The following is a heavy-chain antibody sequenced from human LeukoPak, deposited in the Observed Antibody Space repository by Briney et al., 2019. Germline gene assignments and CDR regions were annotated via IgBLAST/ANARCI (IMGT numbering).Heavy chain of an antibody. V-gene: IGHV4-59*08. CDR1: VGSISSEY. J-gene: IGHJ4*02. D-gene: IGHD2-2*01. Sequence: SETLSLTCTVSVGSISSEYWRCIRQPPGKAREWGGNIYHSGGTNYNPSLKSRVTISVDTSKTKFSLKLSSVTAADTAVYYCARQGRNRDFCSSISCHYFDFWGQGALATVSS. CDR3: ARQGRNRDFCSSISCHYFDF. CDR2: IYHSGGT.